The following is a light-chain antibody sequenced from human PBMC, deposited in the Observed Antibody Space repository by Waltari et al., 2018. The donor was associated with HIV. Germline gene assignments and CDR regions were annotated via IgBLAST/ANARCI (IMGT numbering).Light chain of an antibody. CDR3: ASWDDSLNGRV. J-gene: IGLJ3*02. CDR1: SSNIGSNT. V-gene: IGLV1-44*01. Sequence: QSVLTQPPSASGTPGQRVTISCSGSSSNIGSNTVNWYQQLPGTAPKLLIYSNNHRPAGFPDRCSVSKSGTSASLAISGLQSEEEADYYCASWDDSLNGRVFGGGTKLTVL. CDR2: SNN.